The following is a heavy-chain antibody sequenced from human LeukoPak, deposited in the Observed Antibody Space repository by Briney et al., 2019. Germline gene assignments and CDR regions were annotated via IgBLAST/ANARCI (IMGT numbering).Heavy chain of an antibody. J-gene: IGHJ1*01. CDR3: ARDSGEFEPEYFQH. CDR1: GFTFSSYS. Sequence: GGSLRLXCAASGFTFSSYSMNWVRQAPGKGLEWVSSISSSSSYIYYADSVKGRFTISRDNAKNSLYLQMNSLRAEDTAVYYCARDSGEFEPEYFQHWGQGTLVTVSS. CDR2: ISSSSSYI. V-gene: IGHV3-21*01. D-gene: IGHD3-10*01.